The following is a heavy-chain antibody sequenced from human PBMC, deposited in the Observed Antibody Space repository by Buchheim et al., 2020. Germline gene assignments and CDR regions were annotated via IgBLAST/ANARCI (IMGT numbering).Heavy chain of an antibody. CDR1: GGSISSYY. V-gene: IGHV4-59*01. CDR3: ARDSGYSYGHKYYYYGMDV. D-gene: IGHD5-18*01. CDR2: IYYSGST. Sequence: QVQLQESGPGLVKPSETLSLTCTVSGGSISSYYWSWIRQPPGKGLEWIGYIYYSGSTNYKPSLKSRVTISVDTSKNQFSMQLSSVTAADTAVYYCARDSGYSYGHKYYYYGMDVWGQGTT. J-gene: IGHJ6*02.